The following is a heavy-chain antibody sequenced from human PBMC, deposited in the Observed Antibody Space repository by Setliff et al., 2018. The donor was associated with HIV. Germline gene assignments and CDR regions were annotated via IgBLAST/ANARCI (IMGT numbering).Heavy chain of an antibody. D-gene: IGHD2-2*01. V-gene: IGHV4-31*03. Sequence: SETLSLTCTVSGGSISSGGYYWSWIRQQPGKGLEWIGYIYYSGSTYYNPSLKSRVTISVDTSKNQFSLKLSSVTAADTAVYYCASMGCSSTSCYEGNYYYYYMDVWGKGTTVTVSS. CDR1: GGSISSGGYY. CDR2: IYYSGST. CDR3: ASMGCSSTSCYEGNYYYYYMDV. J-gene: IGHJ6*03.